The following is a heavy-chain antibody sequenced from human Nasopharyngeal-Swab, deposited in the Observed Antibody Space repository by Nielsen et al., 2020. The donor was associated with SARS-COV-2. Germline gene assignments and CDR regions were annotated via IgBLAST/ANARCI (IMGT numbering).Heavy chain of an antibody. D-gene: IGHD3-9*01. CDR2: INTNTGNP. CDR3: ARDGYFDWLALSWFDR. CDR1: GYTFTSYA. J-gene: IGHJ5*02. V-gene: IGHV7-4-1*02. Sequence: ASVKVSCKASGYTFTSYAMNWVRQAPGQGLEWMGWINTNTGNPTYAQGFTGRFVFSLDTSVSTAYLQISSLKAEDTAVYYCARDGYFDWLALSWFDRWGQGTLVTVSS.